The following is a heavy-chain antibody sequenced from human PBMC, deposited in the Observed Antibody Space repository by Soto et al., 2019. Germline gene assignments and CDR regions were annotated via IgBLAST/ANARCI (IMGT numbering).Heavy chain of an antibody. CDR3: ARDHPLRYDFWSGYYVGWFDP. CDR1: GDSVSSNSAA. CDR2: TYYRSKWYN. J-gene: IGHJ5*02. Sequence: SPTLSLTCAISGDSVSSNSAAWHWIRQSPSKGLEWLGRTYYRSKWYNDYAVSVKSRITINPDTSKNQFSLQLNSVTPEDTAVYYCARDHPLRYDFWSGYYVGWFDPWGQGTLVTVSS. D-gene: IGHD3-3*01. V-gene: IGHV6-1*01.